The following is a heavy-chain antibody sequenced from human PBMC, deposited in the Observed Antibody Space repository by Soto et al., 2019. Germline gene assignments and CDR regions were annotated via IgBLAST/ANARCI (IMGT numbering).Heavy chain of an antibody. V-gene: IGHV3-30*18. D-gene: IGHD1-20*01. CDR3: AKYSENGIHGDWFDP. CDR2: MSFERHTK. Sequence: PGGSLRLFCAASGYTFMSYGMHWVRQAPGVGLACLLVMSFERHTKYCADSGKGRFNIYRDISWNILSLQMHGLRPVVTALYYCAKYSENGIHGDWFDPWGPGTLVTVS. J-gene: IGHJ5*02. CDR1: GYTFMSYG.